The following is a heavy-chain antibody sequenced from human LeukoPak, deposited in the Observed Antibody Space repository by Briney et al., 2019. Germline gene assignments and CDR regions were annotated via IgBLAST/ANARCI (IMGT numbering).Heavy chain of an antibody. V-gene: IGHV3-7*04. D-gene: IGHD4/OR15-4a*01. CDR1: GFSFSGYW. Sequence: PGGSLRLSCTASGFSFSGYWMTWVRQTPGKGLEWVANINQDGSKKSYVDSVRGRFTISRDSAKNSLYLQMNSLRAEDTAVYHCVRVDYRDEGIHYWGQGTLVTVSS. CDR2: INQDGSKK. J-gene: IGHJ4*02. CDR3: VRVDYRDEGIHY.